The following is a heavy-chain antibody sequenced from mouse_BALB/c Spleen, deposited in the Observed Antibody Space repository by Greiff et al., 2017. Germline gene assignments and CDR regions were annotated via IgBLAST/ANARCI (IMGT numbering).Heavy chain of an antibody. CDR3: ARPRITTVVEGFAY. Sequence: EVMLVESGGDLVKPGGSLKLSCAASGFTFSSYGMSWVRQTPDKRLEWVATISSGGSYTYYPDSVKGRFTISRDNAKNTLYLQMSSLKSEDTAMYYCARPRITTVVEGFAYWGQGTLVTVSA. V-gene: IGHV5-6*01. CDR1: GFTFSSYG. J-gene: IGHJ3*01. CDR2: ISSGGSYT. D-gene: IGHD1-1*01.